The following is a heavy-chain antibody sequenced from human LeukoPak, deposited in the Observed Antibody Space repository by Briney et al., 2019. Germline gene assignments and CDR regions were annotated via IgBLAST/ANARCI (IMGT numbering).Heavy chain of an antibody. D-gene: IGHD1-26*01. J-gene: IGHJ4*02. CDR2: IYYSGST. CDR3: ARHTVGASFDY. Sequence: PSETLSLTCTVSGGSISSYYWSWIRQPPGKGLEWIGYIYYSGSTNYNPSLKSRVTISVDTSKNQFSVKLSSVTAADTAVYYCARHTVGASFDYWGQGTLVTVSS. V-gene: IGHV4-59*08. CDR1: GGSISSYY.